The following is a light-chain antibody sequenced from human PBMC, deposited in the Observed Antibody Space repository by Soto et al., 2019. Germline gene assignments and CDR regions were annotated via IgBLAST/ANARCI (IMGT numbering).Light chain of an antibody. CDR3: SSYTSSSSHYV. V-gene: IGLV2-14*01. Sequence: QSALTQPASVSGSPGQSITISCTGTSSDVGGYNYVSWYQQRPGKAPKLIIYEVTNRPSGVSNRFSGSKSGYTASLTISGLQAEDEADYYCSSYTSSSSHYVFGTGTKVTVL. CDR1: SSDVGGYNY. CDR2: EVT. J-gene: IGLJ1*01.